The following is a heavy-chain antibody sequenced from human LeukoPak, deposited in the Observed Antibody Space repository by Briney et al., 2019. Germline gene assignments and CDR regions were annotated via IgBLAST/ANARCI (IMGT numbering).Heavy chain of an antibody. CDR1: AGSISSSSYY. CDR2: IYYSGST. Sequence: SEPLSLTCTVSAGSISSSSYYWGWLRQPPGKGLEWIGSIYYSGSTYYNPSLKSRVTISVDTSKNQFSLKLSSVTAADTAVYYCARDYDCSSTSCYRDAFDIWGQGTMVTVSS. V-gene: IGHV4-39*07. D-gene: IGHD2-2*01. CDR3: ARDYDCSSTSCYRDAFDI. J-gene: IGHJ3*02.